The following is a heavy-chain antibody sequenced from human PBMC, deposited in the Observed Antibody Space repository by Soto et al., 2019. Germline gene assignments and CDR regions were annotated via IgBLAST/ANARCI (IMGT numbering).Heavy chain of an antibody. V-gene: IGHV3-30*18. J-gene: IGHJ4*02. D-gene: IGHD3-22*01. Sequence: GGSLRLSCAASGFIFSSYGMHWVRQAPGKGLEWVAVISYDGSNKYYADSVKGRFTISRDNSKNTLYLQMNSLRAEDTAVYYCANSFPREYYYDSSGPTAFLDYWGQGTLVTAPQ. CDR1: GFIFSSYG. CDR3: ANSFPREYYYDSSGPTAFLDY. CDR2: ISYDGSNK.